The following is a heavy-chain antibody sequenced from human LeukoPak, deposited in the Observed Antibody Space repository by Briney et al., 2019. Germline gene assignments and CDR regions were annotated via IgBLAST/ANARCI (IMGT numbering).Heavy chain of an antibody. CDR2: ISYDGSNK. Sequence: PGGSLRLSCAASGFTFSSYAMHWVRQAPGKGLEWVAVISYDGSNKYYADSVKGRFTVSRDNSKNTLYLQMNSLRAEDTAVYYCARDLQRGYSSSWYFSNAFDIWGQGTMVTVSS. V-gene: IGHV3-30*04. J-gene: IGHJ3*02. CDR1: GFTFSSYA. CDR3: ARDLQRGYSSSWYFSNAFDI. D-gene: IGHD6-13*01.